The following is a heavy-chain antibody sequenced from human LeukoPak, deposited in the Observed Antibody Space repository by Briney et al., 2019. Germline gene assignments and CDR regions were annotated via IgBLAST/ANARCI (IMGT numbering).Heavy chain of an antibody. D-gene: IGHD1-1*01. CDR3: AREGTAGTNLNWFDP. CDR1: GGSTSSYY. V-gene: IGHV4-59*01. Sequence: SETLSLTCTVSGGSTSSYYWSWIRQPPGKGLEWIGYISYSGSTNFNPSLKSRVTISVDTSKNQFSLKLSSVTAADTAVYYCAREGTAGTNLNWFDPWGQGNLVPVSS. J-gene: IGHJ5*02. CDR2: ISYSGST.